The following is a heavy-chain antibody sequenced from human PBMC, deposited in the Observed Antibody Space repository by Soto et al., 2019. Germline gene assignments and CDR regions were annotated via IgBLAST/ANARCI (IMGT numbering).Heavy chain of an antibody. D-gene: IGHD3-22*01. V-gene: IGHV1-3*01. J-gene: IGHJ4*02. CDR1: GYTFTSYA. CDR3: AGVSSSGYYYPGFDY. Sequence: VASVKVSCKASGYTFTSYAMHWVRQAPGQRLEWMGWINAGNGNTKYSQKFQGRVTITRDTSASTAYMELSSLRSEDTAVYYCAGVSSSGYYYPGFDYWGQGTLVTSPQ. CDR2: INAGNGNT.